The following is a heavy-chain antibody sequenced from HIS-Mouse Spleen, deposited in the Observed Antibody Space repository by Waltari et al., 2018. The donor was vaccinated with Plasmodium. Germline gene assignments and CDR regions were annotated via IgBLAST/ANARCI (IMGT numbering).Heavy chain of an antibody. D-gene: IGHD3-10*01. CDR1: GYSISSGYY. CDR2: IYHSGGT. V-gene: IGHV4-38-2*02. CDR3: ARVDYGSGDYYYYYGMDV. Sequence: QVQLQESGPGLVKPSETLSLTCTVSGYSISSGYYWGWIRQPPGKGLEWIGSIYHSGGTYYNPSLTSRVTISVDTSKNQFSLKLSSVTAADTAVYYCARVDYGSGDYYYYYGMDVWGQGTTVTVSS. J-gene: IGHJ6*02.